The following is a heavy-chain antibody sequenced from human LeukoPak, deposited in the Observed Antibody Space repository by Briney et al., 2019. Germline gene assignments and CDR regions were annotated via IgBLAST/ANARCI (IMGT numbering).Heavy chain of an antibody. CDR1: GGSISSGGYS. D-gene: IGHD4-23*01. Sequence: PSETLSLTCAVSGGSISSGGYSWSWIRQPPGKGLEWIGYIYHSGSTYYNPSLKSRVTISVDRSKNQFSLKLSSVTAADTAVYYCAREANGGWFDPWGQGTLVTVSS. V-gene: IGHV4-30-2*01. CDR3: AREANGGWFDP. CDR2: IYHSGST. J-gene: IGHJ5*02.